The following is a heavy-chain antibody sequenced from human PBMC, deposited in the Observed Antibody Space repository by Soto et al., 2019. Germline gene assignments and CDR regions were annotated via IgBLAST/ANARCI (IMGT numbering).Heavy chain of an antibody. CDR1: GGSFSGYS. Sequence: SETLSLTCAVYGGSFSGYSWTWIRQPPGKGLEWIGEVNHSGSTYYSPSLMSRVTLSIDTSKNQFSLKLSSVTAADTAVYYCARRRQVTTRDLFTRHGDYAMNVWGQGAQVTL. V-gene: IGHV4-34*01. CDR3: ARRRQVTTRDLFTRHGDYAMNV. CDR2: VNHSGST. J-gene: IGHJ6*02. D-gene: IGHD4-4*01.